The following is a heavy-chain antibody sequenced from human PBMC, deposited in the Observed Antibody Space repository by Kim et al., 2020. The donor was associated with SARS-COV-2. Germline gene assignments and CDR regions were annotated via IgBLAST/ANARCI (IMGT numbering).Heavy chain of an antibody. J-gene: IGHJ4*02. CDR2: SGGTT. D-gene: IGHD1-26*01. V-gene: IGHV3-23*01. CDR3: AGSFEY. Sequence: SGGTTYYVDSVMGRFTISRDNSKNTLYLQMNSLRDEDTAIYYCAGSFEYWGQGTLVTVSS.